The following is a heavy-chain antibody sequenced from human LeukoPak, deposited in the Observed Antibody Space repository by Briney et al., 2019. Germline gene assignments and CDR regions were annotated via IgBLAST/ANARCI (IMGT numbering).Heavy chain of an antibody. Sequence: GRSLRLSCAASGFTYTKHAMHWVRQAPGKGLEWVAVISYDGSNKKYADSVKGRFTISRDNSKNTLYLQMNSLRAEDTAVYYCARTLIEYSVSSCYFDYWGQGTLVTVSS. V-gene: IGHV3-30*04. J-gene: IGHJ4*02. CDR2: ISYDGSNK. D-gene: IGHD6-6*01. CDR1: GFTYTKHA. CDR3: ARTLIEYSVSSCYFDY.